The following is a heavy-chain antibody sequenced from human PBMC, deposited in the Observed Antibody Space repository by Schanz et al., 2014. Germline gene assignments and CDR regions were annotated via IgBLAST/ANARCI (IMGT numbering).Heavy chain of an antibody. Sequence: QVQLVQSGAEVKKPGASVKVSCKASGYTFTSDSMHWVRQAPGQGLEWMGMINPSGGSTTYAQKFQGRVTMTRNTSISTAYMELSSLRSEDTAVYYCARDGVDAAAGGNYWGQGTLVTVSS. CDR1: GYTFTSDS. CDR2: INPSGGST. J-gene: IGHJ4*02. CDR3: ARDGVDAAAGGNY. V-gene: IGHV1-46*03. D-gene: IGHD6-13*01.